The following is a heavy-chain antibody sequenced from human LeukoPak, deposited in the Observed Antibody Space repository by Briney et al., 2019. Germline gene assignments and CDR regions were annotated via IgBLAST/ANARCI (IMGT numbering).Heavy chain of an antibody. J-gene: IGHJ4*02. CDR2: IYPGDSDT. V-gene: IGHV5-51*01. Sequence: GESLQISCQGSGSIFTSYWIGGGRQLPGKGLEWMGIIYPGDSDTKYSPSFQGQVTISADKSISTAYPQWSSLKASDTAMYYCARQGHYYDSSMDYWGQGTLVTVSS. D-gene: IGHD3-22*01. CDR1: GSIFTSYW. CDR3: ARQGHYYDSSMDY.